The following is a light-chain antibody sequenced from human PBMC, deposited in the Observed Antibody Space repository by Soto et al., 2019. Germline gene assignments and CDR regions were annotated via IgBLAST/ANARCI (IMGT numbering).Light chain of an antibody. J-gene: IGKJ4*01. CDR3: QQLNSYPLT. CDR1: QGISSY. CDR2: AAS. V-gene: IGKV1-9*01. Sequence: IQLTQSPSFLSASVGDRVTITCRANQGISSYLAWYHQKPGKAPKLLIYAASTLQSGVPSRFSGSGSGTEFTLTISSLQPEDFATYYCQQLNSYPLTFGGGTKVDIK.